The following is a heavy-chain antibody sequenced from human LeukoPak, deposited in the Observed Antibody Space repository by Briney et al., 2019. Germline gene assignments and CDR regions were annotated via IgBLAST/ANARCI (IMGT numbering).Heavy chain of an antibody. CDR1: GYTFTSYA. CDR2: INAGNGNT. D-gene: IGHD3-22*01. Sequence: ASVKVSCKASGYTFTSYAMHWVRQAPGQRLEWMGWINAGNGNTKYSQKFQGRVTITRDTSASTAYMELSSLRSEDTAVYYCASSPQDSSGYYWGGGFDYWGQGTLVTVSS. J-gene: IGHJ4*02. V-gene: IGHV1-3*01. CDR3: ASSPQDSSGYYWGGGFDY.